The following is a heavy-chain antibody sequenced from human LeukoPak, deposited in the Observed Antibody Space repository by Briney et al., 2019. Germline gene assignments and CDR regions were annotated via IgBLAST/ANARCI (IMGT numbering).Heavy chain of an antibody. Sequence: PGGSLRLSCAASGFTVSSNYMSWVRQAPGKGLEWVSVIYSGGSTYYADSVKGRFTISRDNSKNTLYLQMNSLRGEDTAVYYCARVDNWNDVSYYFDYWGQGTLVTVPS. CDR2: IYSGGST. D-gene: IGHD1-20*01. V-gene: IGHV3-53*01. CDR3: ARVDNWNDVSYYFDY. CDR1: GFTVSSNY. J-gene: IGHJ4*02.